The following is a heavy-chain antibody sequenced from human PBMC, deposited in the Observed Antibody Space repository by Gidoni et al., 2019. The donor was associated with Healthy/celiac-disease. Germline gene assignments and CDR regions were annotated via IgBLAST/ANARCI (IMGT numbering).Heavy chain of an antibody. J-gene: IGHJ6*02. CDR2: IWYDGSNK. CDR3: ARGRLEWLSFIYYYYGMDV. D-gene: IGHD3-3*01. V-gene: IGHV3-33*01. Sequence: QVQLVESGGGVVQPGRSLRLSCAASGFTFSSYGMHWVRQAPGKGLEWVAVIWYDGSNKYYADSVKGRFTISRDNSKNTLYLQMNSLRAEDTAVYYCARGRLEWLSFIYYYYGMDVWGQGTTVTVSS. CDR1: GFTFSSYG.